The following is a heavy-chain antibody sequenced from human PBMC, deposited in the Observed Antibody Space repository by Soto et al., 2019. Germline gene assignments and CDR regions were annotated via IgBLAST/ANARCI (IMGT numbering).Heavy chain of an antibody. V-gene: IGHV3-74*01. CDR2: VNTDGSNT. J-gene: IGHJ5*02. Sequence: GGSLRLSCAASGLTFNRYWMHWVRRAPGKGLVWVSHVNTDGSNTNYADSVKGRFTISRDNAKSTLFLQMNSLRDEDTAVYYCAREFCSGGNCYTYYFDPWGQGIPVTVSS. CDR3: AREFCSGGNCYTYYFDP. D-gene: IGHD2-15*01. CDR1: GLTFNRYW.